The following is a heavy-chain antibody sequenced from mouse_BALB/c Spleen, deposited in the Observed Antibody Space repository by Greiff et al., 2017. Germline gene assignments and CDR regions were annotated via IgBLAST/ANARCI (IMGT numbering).Heavy chain of an antibody. J-gene: IGHJ4*01. CDR3: ARQTTATAMDY. V-gene: IGHV1-4*02. D-gene: IGHD1-2*01. CDR1: GYTFTSYT. CDR2: INPSSGYT. Sequence: VKLMESAAELARPGASVKMSCKASGYTFTSYTMHWVKQRPGQGLEWIGYINPSSGYTEYNQKFKDKTTLTADKSSSTAYMQLSSLTSEDSAVYYCARQTTATAMDYWGQGTSVTVSS.